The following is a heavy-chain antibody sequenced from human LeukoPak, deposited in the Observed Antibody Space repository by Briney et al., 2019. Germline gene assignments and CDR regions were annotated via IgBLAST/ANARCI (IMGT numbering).Heavy chain of an antibody. CDR3: GRGGWELDY. CDR1: GFTFRNYW. Sequence: PGGSLRLSCAASGFTFRNYWMAWVRQAPGKGLEWVAHIKEDGTQKYYLDSVKGRFTISRDDAKSSLYLQMNSLRVEDTAVYYSGRGGWELDYWGQGTLVTVSS. J-gene: IGHJ4*02. V-gene: IGHV3-7*01. CDR2: IKEDGTQK. D-gene: IGHD4-23*01.